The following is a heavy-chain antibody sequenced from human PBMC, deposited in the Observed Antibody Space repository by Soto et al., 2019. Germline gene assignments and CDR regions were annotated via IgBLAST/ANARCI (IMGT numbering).Heavy chain of an antibody. Sequence: PLETLSLTCTVSGVSISSYYWSWIRQPPGKALEWIGYIYNTGSTNYNPSLKGRVTISIDSSKNQFSLKLTSVTAADTAVYYCAMVPAAPHWVYYFGMDVWGQGTTVTVSS. CDR3: AMVPAAPHWVYYFGMDV. D-gene: IGHD2-2*01. V-gene: IGHV4-59*12. J-gene: IGHJ6*02. CDR2: IYNTGST. CDR1: GVSISSYY.